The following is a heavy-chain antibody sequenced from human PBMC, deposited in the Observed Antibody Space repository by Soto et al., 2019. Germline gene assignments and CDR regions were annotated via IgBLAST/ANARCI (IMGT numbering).Heavy chain of an antibody. CDR1: GFTFSSYA. J-gene: IGHJ4*02. CDR2: ISGGGTNT. D-gene: IGHD1-1*01. CDR3: AKNVEPTPFYDY. V-gene: IGHV3-23*01. Sequence: EVQLSQSGGCLVQPGGSLRLSCVASGFTFSSYAMTWVRQAPGKGLEWVSAISGGGTNTYYADSVKGRFTMSRDNSKNTLFLQMNSLRAEDTAVYYCAKNVEPTPFYDYWGQGTLVTVSS.